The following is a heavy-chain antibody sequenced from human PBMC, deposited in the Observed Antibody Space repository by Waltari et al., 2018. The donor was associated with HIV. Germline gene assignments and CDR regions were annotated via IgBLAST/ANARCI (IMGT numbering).Heavy chain of an antibody. D-gene: IGHD5-12*01. CDR3: ARGVTVATITPFDQ. CDR2: NWSCVRDT. CDR1: GFTFSSIW. Sequence: EVQLVESGGGLVQPGGSQRLSCEASGFTFSSIWMHWVRKLPGRGWRGREGDGGNWSCVRDTTYCDSGMGRFTVASVNAKNTLSLQMNSRRAEDTAVYYCARGVTVATITPFDQWGQGTLVTVSS. J-gene: IGHJ4*02. V-gene: IGHV3-74*01.